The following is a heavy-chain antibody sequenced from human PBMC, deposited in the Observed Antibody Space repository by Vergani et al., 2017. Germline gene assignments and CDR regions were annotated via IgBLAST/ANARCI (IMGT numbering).Heavy chain of an antibody. J-gene: IGHJ5*02. CDR1: GFTFSSYS. Sequence: EVQLLESGGGLVQPGGSLRLSCAASGFTFSSYSMNWVRQAPGKGLEWVSSISSSSSYIYYADSVKGRFTISRDNAKNSLYLQMNSLRAEDTAVYYCARDRGLTVAIHGSNWFDPWGQGTLVTVSS. CDR2: ISSSSSYI. D-gene: IGHD4-23*01. V-gene: IGHV3-21*01. CDR3: ARDRGLTVAIHGSNWFDP.